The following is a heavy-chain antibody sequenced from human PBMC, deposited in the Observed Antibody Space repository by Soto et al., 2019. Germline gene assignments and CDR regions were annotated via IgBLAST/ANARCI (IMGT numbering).Heavy chain of an antibody. CDR3: AKTGDFWDYLYYFDY. V-gene: IGHV3-30*18. CDR1: GFTFSSYG. Sequence: PGGSLRLSCAASGFTFSSYGMHWVRQAPGKGLEWVAVISYDGSNKYYADSVKGRFTISRDNSKNTLYLQMNSLRAEDTAVYYCAKTGDFWDYLYYFDYWGQGTLVTVSS. D-gene: IGHD3-3*01. J-gene: IGHJ4*02. CDR2: ISYDGSNK.